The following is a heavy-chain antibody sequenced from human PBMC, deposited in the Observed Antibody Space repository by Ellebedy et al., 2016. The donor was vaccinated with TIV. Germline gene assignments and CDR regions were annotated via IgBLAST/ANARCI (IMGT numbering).Heavy chain of an antibody. D-gene: IGHD6-13*01. Sequence: GGSLRLSXAASGFTFSNYAMSWVRQAPGKGLEWVSALSNSGATTYYADSVKGRFTISRDNSKNTLYLQMDSLLADDTAVYYCANFGQQLVRNYYYGMDVWGQGTTVTVSS. J-gene: IGHJ6*02. CDR1: GFTFSNYA. CDR2: LSNSGATT. CDR3: ANFGQQLVRNYYYGMDV. V-gene: IGHV3-23*01.